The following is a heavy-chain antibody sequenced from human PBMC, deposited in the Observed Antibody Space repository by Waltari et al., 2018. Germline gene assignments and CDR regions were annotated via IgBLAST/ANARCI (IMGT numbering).Heavy chain of an antibody. Sequence: EVQLVESGGGLVQLGGSLSLPGAAPGFTFIIGMSWVRQLPGKGMEWVGNKKPDGSKKNYADSVKGRFTISIDNVKNSLYLQMNSLSLEDTAVYYCAREWHWSARDYWGQGTLVTVSS. D-gene: IGHD3-3*01. CDR1: GFTFIIG. CDR2: KKPDGSKK. V-gene: IGHV3-7*01. CDR3: AREWHWSARDY. J-gene: IGHJ4*02.